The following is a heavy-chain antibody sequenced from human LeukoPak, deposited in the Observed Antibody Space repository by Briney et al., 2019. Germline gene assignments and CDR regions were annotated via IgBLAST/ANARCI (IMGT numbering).Heavy chain of an antibody. J-gene: IGHJ3*02. V-gene: IGHV1-69*04. CDR1: GGTFSSYA. D-gene: IGHD2-2*01. Sequence: GASVKVSCKASGGTFSSYAISWVRQAPGQGLEWMGRIIPIFGIANYAQKFQGRVTITADKSTSTAYMELSSLRSEDTAVYYCARESSSPTIDIWGQGTMVTVSS. CDR3: ARESSSPTIDI. CDR2: IIPIFGIA.